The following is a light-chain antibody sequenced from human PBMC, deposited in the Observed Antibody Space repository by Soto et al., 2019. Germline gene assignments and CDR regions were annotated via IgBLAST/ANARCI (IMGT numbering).Light chain of an antibody. V-gene: IGKV3-15*01. CDR1: QSVSSN. Sequence: EIVMTQSPATLSVSPGERATLSCRASQSVSSNLAWYQQKPGQAPRLLIYAASTRATGVPVRFSGSGSGTEFTLTISSLQSEDFAVYYCQQNNNWPPITFGQGTRLEIK. CDR2: AAS. J-gene: IGKJ5*01. CDR3: QQNNNWPPIT.